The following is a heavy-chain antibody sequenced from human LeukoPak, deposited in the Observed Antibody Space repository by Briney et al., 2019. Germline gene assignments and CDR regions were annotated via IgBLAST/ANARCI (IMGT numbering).Heavy chain of an antibody. CDR2: IRYTGSKK. V-gene: IGHV3-30*02. CDR3: AKDGRITMIVVVSLDY. J-gene: IGHJ4*02. Sequence: GGSLRLSCAASGFTFSSYGMHWVRQAPGKGLEWVAFIRYTGSKKYYADSVKGRFTISRDNSKNTLYLQMNSLRAEDTAVYYCAKDGRITMIVVVSLDYWGQGTLVTVSS. CDR1: GFTFSSYG. D-gene: IGHD3-22*01.